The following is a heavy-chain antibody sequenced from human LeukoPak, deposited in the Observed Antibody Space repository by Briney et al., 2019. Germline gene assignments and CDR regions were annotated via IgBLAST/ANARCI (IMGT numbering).Heavy chain of an antibody. CDR1: GGTFSSYA. D-gene: IGHD3-3*01. J-gene: IGHJ4*02. Sequence: ASVKVSCKASGGTFSSYAISWVRQAPGQGLEWMGWINPNSGGTNYAQKFQGRVTMTRDTSISTAYMELSRPRSDDTAVYYCARVSDYDFWSGYSEPFDYWGQGTLVTVSS. CDR3: ARVSDYDFWSGYSEPFDY. CDR2: INPNSGGT. V-gene: IGHV1-2*02.